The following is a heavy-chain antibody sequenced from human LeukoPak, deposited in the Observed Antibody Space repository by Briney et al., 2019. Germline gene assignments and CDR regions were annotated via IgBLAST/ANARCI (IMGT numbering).Heavy chain of an antibody. D-gene: IGHD1-26*01. CDR3: ADGGSYNAFDI. CDR2: IYHSGSI. Sequence: SETLSLTCAVSGYSISSGYYWGWIRQPPGKGLEWIGSIYHSGSIYYNPSLKSRVTISVDTSKNQFSLKLSSVTAADTAVYYCADGGSYNAFDIWGQGTMVTVSS. V-gene: IGHV4-38-2*01. J-gene: IGHJ3*02. CDR1: GYSISSGYY.